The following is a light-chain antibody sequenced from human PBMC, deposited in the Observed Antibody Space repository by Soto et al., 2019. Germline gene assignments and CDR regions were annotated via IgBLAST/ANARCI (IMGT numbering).Light chain of an antibody. V-gene: IGKV3-11*01. CDR3: QQRSSWPPSYT. CDR2: DAS. Sequence: EIVLTQSPATLSLSPGERATLSCRASQSVSSYLAWYQQKPGQAPRLLIYDASNRATGIPARFSGSGSGTDFTLTISSLEPEDFAVYYCQQRSSWPPSYTFGQGTKVDIK. J-gene: IGKJ2*01. CDR1: QSVSSY.